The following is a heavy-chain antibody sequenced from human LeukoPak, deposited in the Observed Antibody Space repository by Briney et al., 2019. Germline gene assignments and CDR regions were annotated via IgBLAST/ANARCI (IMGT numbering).Heavy chain of an antibody. V-gene: IGHV3-9*01. CDR3: AKDEDYNSGSYIDF. CDR2: ISWNSGGI. CDR1: GFTFDDYA. Sequence: GGSLRLSCAASGFTFDDYAMHWVRQAPGKGLEWVSGISWNSGGIGYADSVKGRFTISRDNAEKSVYLQMNSLRAEDTALYYCAKDEDYNSGSYIDFWGQGTPVTVSS. J-gene: IGHJ4*02. D-gene: IGHD3-10*01.